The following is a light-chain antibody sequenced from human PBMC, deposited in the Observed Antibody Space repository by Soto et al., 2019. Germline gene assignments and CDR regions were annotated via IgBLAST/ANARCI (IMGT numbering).Light chain of an antibody. V-gene: IGKV4-1*01. CDR3: QQYYSIPFT. CDR1: QSVLYNSNNKNH. J-gene: IGKJ2*01. CDR2: GAS. Sequence: DFVMTQAPDSLAVSLGERATINCKSSQSVLYNSNNKNHLGWFQQKPGHPPKLLIYGASFRPSGVPDRFSGSGSWTDFTLTISSLQAEDVAVYDCQQYYSIPFTFGQGTKLEI.